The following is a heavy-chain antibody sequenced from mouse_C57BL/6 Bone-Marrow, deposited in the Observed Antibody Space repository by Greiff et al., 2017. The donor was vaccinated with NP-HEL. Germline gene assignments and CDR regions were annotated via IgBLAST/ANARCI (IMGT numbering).Heavy chain of an antibody. CDR3: ARLAYYGND. Sequence: EVMLVESGGDLVKPGGSLKLSCAASGFTFSSYGMSWVRQTPDKRLEWVATISSGGSYTYYPDSVKGRFTISRDNAKNTLYLQMSSLKSEDTAMYYCARLAYYGNDWGQGTLVTVSA. CDR2: ISSGGSYT. D-gene: IGHD2-10*01. CDR1: GFTFSSYG. J-gene: IGHJ3*01. V-gene: IGHV5-6*02.